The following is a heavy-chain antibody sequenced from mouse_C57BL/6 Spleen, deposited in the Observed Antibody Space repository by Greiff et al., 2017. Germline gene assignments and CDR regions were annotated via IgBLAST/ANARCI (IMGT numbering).Heavy chain of an antibody. CDR1: GFTFSDYG. Sequence: EVQLQQSGGGLVKPGGSLKLSCAASGFTFSDYGMHWVRQAPEKGLEWVAYISSGSSTIYYADTVKGRFTISRDNAKNTLFLQMTSLRSEDTAMYYCARGEYDDAMDYWGQGTSVTVSS. CDR2: ISSGSSTI. D-gene: IGHD2-14*01. J-gene: IGHJ4*01. CDR3: ARGEYDDAMDY. V-gene: IGHV5-17*01.